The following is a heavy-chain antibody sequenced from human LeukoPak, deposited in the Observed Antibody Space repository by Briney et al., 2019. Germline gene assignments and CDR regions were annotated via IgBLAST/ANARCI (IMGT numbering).Heavy chain of an antibody. CDR1: GFTFSSNS. J-gene: IGHJ4*02. V-gene: IGHV3-21*01. Sequence: GGSLRLSCAASGFTFSSNSMNWVRQAPGKGLEWVSSISSSSSYIFYADSVKGRFTISRDNAKKSLYLQMNSLRAEDTAVYYCARTYYYDSSGYPALFDYWGQGTLVTVSS. D-gene: IGHD3-22*01. CDR3: ARTYYYDSSGYPALFDY. CDR2: ISSSSSYI.